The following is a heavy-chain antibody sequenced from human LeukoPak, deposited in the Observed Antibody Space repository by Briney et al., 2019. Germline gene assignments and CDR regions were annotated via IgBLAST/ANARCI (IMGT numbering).Heavy chain of an antibody. CDR1: GFTFSTYW. CDR3: VAGGYLRY. CDR2: IGEDGNEK. V-gene: IGHV3-7*01. D-gene: IGHD6-19*01. Sequence: PGESLRLSCVASGFTFSTYWMRWIRLVPGKGLEWVANIGEDGNEKYYVDSVKGRFTISRDNAKNSLYLEMNSLTTDDTAVCYCVAGGYLRYWGQGLLVTVSP. J-gene: IGHJ4*02.